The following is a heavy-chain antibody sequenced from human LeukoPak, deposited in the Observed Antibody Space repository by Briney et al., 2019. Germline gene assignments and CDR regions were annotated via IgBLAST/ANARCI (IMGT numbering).Heavy chain of an antibody. Sequence: GGSLKPSCAASGFTFSGSAMPWVRQASGKGLEWVGRIRSKADSYATAYAASVKGRFTISRDDSKNTAYLQMNSLKTEDTAVYYCTRHHEQLLQNNMDVWGKGTTVTVSS. J-gene: IGHJ6*03. V-gene: IGHV3-73*01. CDR3: TRHHEQLLQNNMDV. CDR2: IRSKADSYAT. CDR1: GFTFSGSA. D-gene: IGHD6-6*01.